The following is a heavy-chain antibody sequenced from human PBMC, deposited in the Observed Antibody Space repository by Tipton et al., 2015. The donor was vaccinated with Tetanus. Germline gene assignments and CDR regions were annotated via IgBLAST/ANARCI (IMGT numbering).Heavy chain of an antibody. J-gene: IGHJ4*02. Sequence: VQLVQSGAEVKKPGESLKISCRGSGYNFTHYSIGWVRQMPGKGLEWVGIIDPRDSETFQGHVTISADKSITTAYLQWSSLRASDTAMYYCARRGGGDLDHWGQGTLVTVSS. D-gene: IGHD2-21*02. CDR1: GYNFTHYS. CDR2: IDPRDSET. V-gene: IGHV5-51*01. CDR3: ARRGGGDLDH.